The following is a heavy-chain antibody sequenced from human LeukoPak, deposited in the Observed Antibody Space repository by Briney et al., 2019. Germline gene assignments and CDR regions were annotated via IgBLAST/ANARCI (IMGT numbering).Heavy chain of an antibody. D-gene: IGHD6-13*01. CDR1: GFTFDDYA. V-gene: IGHV3-9*01. J-gene: IGHJ4*02. Sequence: GGSLRLSCAASGFTFDDYAMHWVGQAPGKGLEGVSGISWNSGRIGYADSVKGPFTISRANAKNSLSLQMNSLRAEDTALYYCAKDKIPGGSAAGRLSGYYFDYWGQGTLLTVSS. CDR3: AKDKIPGGSAAGRLSGYYFDY. CDR2: ISWNSGRI.